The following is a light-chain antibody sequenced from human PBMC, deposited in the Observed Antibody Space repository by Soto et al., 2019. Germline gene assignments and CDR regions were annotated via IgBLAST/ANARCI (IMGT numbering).Light chain of an antibody. CDR3: QPYNSY. CDR2: DAS. J-gene: IGKJ3*01. CDR1: QSISSW. V-gene: IGKV1-5*01. Sequence: DIQMTQSPSTLSASVGDRVTITCRASQSISSWLAWYQQKPGKAPKLLIYDASSLESGVPSRFSGSGSGTEFTLTISSLQPDDFATYYCQPYNSYFGPGTKVDIK.